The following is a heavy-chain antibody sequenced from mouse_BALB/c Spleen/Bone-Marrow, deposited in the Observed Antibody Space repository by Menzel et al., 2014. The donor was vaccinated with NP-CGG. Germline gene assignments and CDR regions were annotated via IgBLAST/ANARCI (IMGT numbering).Heavy chain of an antibody. Sequence: VKVVESGPELVKPGASVKVSCKASGYTFTDYVISWVKQRTGQGLEWIGEIYPGSGSTYYNEKFKGKATLTADKSSNTAYMQLSSLTSEDSAVYFCDYYGSSYFDYWGQGTTLTVSS. D-gene: IGHD1-1*01. J-gene: IGHJ2*01. CDR2: IYPGSGST. V-gene: IGHV1-77*01. CDR1: GYTFTDYV. CDR3: DYYGSSYFDY.